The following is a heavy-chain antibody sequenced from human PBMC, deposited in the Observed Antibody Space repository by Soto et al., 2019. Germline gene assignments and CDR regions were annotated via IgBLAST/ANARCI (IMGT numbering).Heavy chain of an antibody. CDR1: GFTFNFFG. CDR2: ISYDGSEK. Sequence: QEQLVESGGGVVQAGRSLRLSCAASGFTFNFFGMHWVRQAPGKGLEWVAVISYDGSEKYYADSVKGRFTMSRDNSKNMVYLEMISLRPEDTSVYYCAKERRYSFDAFDIWGHGTMFTVSS. D-gene: IGHD5-12*01. J-gene: IGHJ3*02. V-gene: IGHV3-30*18. CDR3: AKERRYSFDAFDI.